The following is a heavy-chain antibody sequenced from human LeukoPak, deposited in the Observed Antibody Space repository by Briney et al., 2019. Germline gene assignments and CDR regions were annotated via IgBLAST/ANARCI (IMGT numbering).Heavy chain of an antibody. Sequence: ASETLSLTCAVYGGSFSGYYWSWIRQPPGKGLEWIGEINHSGSTNYNPSLKSRVTISVDTSKNQFSLKLSSVTAADTAVYYCARNWAKGFDPWGQGTLVTVSS. CDR2: INHSGST. CDR3: ARNWAKGFDP. V-gene: IGHV4-34*01. CDR1: GGSFSGYY. J-gene: IGHJ5*02. D-gene: IGHD7-27*01.